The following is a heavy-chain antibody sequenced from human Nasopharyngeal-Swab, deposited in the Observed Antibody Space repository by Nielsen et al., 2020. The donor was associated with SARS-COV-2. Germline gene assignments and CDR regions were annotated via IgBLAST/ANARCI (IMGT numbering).Heavy chain of an antibody. CDR1: GFTFDDYA. Sequence: GESLKISCAASGFTFDDYAMHWVRQASGKGLEWVGRIRSKANSYATAYAASVKGRFTISRDDSKNTAYLQMNSLKTEDTAVYYCTRPYSSGWYEYWGQGTLVTVSS. CDR2: IRSKANSYAT. V-gene: IGHV3-73*01. CDR3: TRPYSSGWYEY. J-gene: IGHJ4*02. D-gene: IGHD6-19*01.